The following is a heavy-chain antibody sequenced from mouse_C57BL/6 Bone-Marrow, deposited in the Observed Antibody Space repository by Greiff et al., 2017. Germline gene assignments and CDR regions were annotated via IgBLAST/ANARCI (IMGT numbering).Heavy chain of an antibody. V-gene: IGHV1-26*01. CDR3: ARKGTGTEYFDV. Sequence: EVQLQQSGPELVKPGASVKISCKASGYTFTDYYMNWVKQSPGKSLEWIGDINPNNGGTSYNQKFKGKATLTVDKSSSTAYMELRSLTSEDSAVYYCARKGTGTEYFDVWGRGTTVTVSS. CDR2: INPNNGGT. CDR1: GYTFTDYY. J-gene: IGHJ1*03. D-gene: IGHD4-1*01.